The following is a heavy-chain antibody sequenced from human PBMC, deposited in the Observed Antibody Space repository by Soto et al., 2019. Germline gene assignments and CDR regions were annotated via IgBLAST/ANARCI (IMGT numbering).Heavy chain of an antibody. V-gene: IGHV3-23*01. CDR3: AKDSQTYYYDSSGYSSYPDAFDI. Sequence: PGGSLRLSCAASGFTFSSYAMSWVRQAPGKGLEWVSAISGSGGSTYYADSVKGRFTISRDNSKNTLYLQMNSLRAEDTAVYYCAKDSQTYYYDSSGYSSYPDAFDIWGQGTMVTVSS. J-gene: IGHJ3*02. CDR1: GFTFSSYA. CDR2: ISGSGGST. D-gene: IGHD3-22*01.